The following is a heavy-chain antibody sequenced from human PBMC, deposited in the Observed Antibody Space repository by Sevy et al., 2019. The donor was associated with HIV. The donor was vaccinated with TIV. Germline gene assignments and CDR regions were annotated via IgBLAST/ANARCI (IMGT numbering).Heavy chain of an antibody. CDR1: GFTFSSYA. Sequence: GGSLRLSCAASGFTFSSYAMSWVRQAPGKGLEWVSAISGSGGSTYNEDSVKGRFTISKDNSKNTRYLQMNSLRAEDTAVYYCATRMPDIVVVPAAIVPWFDPWGQGTLVTVSP. D-gene: IGHD2-2*02. V-gene: IGHV3-23*01. J-gene: IGHJ5*02. CDR2: ISGSGGST. CDR3: ATRMPDIVVVPAAIVPWFDP.